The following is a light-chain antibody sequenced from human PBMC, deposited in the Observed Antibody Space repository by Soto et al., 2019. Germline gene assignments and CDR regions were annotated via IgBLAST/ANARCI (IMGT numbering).Light chain of an antibody. CDR3: QQRLNLPLT. V-gene: IGKV3-11*01. Sequence: EIVLTQSPATLSLSPGERATLSCRASQSVDSYLAWYQQKPGQAPRLLIFDASNRAAGIPGRFSGSGSGTDFTLTISGLEPEDFAIYYCQQRLNLPLTYGHGTRLEIK. CDR1: QSVDSY. J-gene: IGKJ5*01. CDR2: DAS.